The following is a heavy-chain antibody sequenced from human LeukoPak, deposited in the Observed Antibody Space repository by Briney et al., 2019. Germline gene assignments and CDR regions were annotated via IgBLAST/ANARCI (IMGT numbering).Heavy chain of an antibody. CDR2: ISYNGGKT. CDR1: GFSFSSYG. Sequence: GGSLRLSCVASGFSFSSYGMFWVHQAPGKGLEWVAYISYNGGKTDYVDSVKGRFIISRDNYKDTLFLQMNSLRAEDTAVYYCAKGFLFQRHDLIHFWGHGTMLTVSS. V-gene: IGHV3-30*18. D-gene: IGHD2-21*01. CDR3: AKGFLFQRHDLIHF. J-gene: IGHJ3*01.